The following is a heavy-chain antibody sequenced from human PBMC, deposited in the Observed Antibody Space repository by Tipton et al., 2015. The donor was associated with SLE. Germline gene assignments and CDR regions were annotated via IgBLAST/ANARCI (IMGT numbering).Heavy chain of an antibody. J-gene: IGHJ4*02. D-gene: IGHD2-21*01. Sequence: TLSLTCTVSGDTIDGNTYFWDWIRQPPGKGLMLIGSISYSGATSYNPSLKSRVTISVDMSKNQFSLKLSSVTAADTAAYYCARHPKRESGSQFLFDYWGQGTLVTVSS. CDR1: GDTIDGNTYF. CDR3: ARHPKRESGSQFLFDY. V-gene: IGHV4-39*07. CDR2: ISYSGAT.